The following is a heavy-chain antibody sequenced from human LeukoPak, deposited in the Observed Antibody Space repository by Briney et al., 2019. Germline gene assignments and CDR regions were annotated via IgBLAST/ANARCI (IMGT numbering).Heavy chain of an antibody. CDR1: GFTFHTYA. J-gene: IGHJ4*02. V-gene: IGHV3-23*01. Sequence: PGGSLRLSCEASGFTFHTYAMSWVRRAPGKGLEWVSAVSTTGASTYYADSVKGRFTISRDNSKNTLSLQMDSLRVEDTALYYCAKDWTTVVTPKGYYFDSWGEGTLVTVSP. CDR3: AKDWTTVVTPKGYYFDS. D-gene: IGHD4-23*01. CDR2: VSTTGAST.